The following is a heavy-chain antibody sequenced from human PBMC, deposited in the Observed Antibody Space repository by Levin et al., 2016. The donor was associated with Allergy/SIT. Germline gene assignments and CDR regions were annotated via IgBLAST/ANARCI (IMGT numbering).Heavy chain of an antibody. D-gene: IGHD6-19*01. Sequence: GESLKISCAASGFTFSDYYMSWIRQAPGKGLEWVSYISSSGSTIYYADSVKGRFTISRDNAKNSLYLQMNSLRAEDTAVYYCARVGRSVAGNILDVWGKGTTVTVSS. CDR1: GFTFSDYY. J-gene: IGHJ6*04. CDR3: ARVGRSVAGNILDV. CDR2: ISSSGSTI. V-gene: IGHV3-11*01.